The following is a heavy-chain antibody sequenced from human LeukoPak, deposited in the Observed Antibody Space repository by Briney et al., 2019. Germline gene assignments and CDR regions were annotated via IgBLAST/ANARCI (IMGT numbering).Heavy chain of an antibody. J-gene: IGHJ2*01. V-gene: IGHV4-34*01. CDR3: ARTRTVTPAWWYFDL. D-gene: IGHD4-17*01. CDR1: GGSFSDYY. Sequence: PSETLSLTCAVYGGSFSDYYWSWIRQPPGKGLEWIGEINHSGSTNYNPSLKSRVTISVDTPKNQFSLKLSSVTAADTSVYYCARTRTVTPAWWYFDLWGRGTLVTVSS. CDR2: INHSGST.